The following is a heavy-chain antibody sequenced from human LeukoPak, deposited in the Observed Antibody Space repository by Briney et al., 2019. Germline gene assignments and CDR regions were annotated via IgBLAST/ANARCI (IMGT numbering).Heavy chain of an antibody. CDR1: GFTFSSYA. J-gene: IGHJ4*02. CDR2: ISGSGGST. D-gene: IGHD6-19*01. V-gene: IGHV3-23*01. CDR3: AKDATPPDSSGWYGGLDY. Sequence: GGSLRLSCAASGFTFSSYAMSWVRQAPGKGLEWVSAISGSGGSTYYADSVKGPFTISRDNSKNTLSLQMNSLRAEDTAVYYCAKDATPPDSSGWYGGLDYWGQGTLVTVSS.